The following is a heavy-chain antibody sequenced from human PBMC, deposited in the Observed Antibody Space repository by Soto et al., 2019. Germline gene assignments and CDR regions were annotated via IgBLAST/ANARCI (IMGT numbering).Heavy chain of an antibody. CDR1: GDSVSSNSAA. J-gene: IGHJ3*02. D-gene: IGHD6-19*01. CDR3: ARGSRSGWQLNAFDI. Sequence: SQTLSLTCAISGDSVSSNSAAWNWIRQSPSRGLEWLGRTYYRSKWYNDYAVSVKSRVTISVDTSKNQFSLKLSSVTAADTAVYYCARGSRSGWQLNAFDIWGQGTMVTVSS. CDR2: TYYRSKWYN. V-gene: IGHV6-1*01.